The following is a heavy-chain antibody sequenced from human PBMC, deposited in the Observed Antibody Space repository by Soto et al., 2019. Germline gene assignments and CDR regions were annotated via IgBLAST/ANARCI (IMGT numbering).Heavy chain of an antibody. Sequence: GASVKVSCKASGYTFTSYAMHWVRQAPGQRLEWMGWINAGNGNTKYSQKFQGRVTITRDTSTSTAYMELRSLRSDDTAVYYCARVGSAGYCSSTSCYAFDPWGQGTLVTVSS. CDR1: GYTFTSYA. D-gene: IGHD2-2*03. J-gene: IGHJ5*02. CDR2: INAGNGNT. CDR3: ARVGSAGYCSSTSCYAFDP. V-gene: IGHV1-3*01.